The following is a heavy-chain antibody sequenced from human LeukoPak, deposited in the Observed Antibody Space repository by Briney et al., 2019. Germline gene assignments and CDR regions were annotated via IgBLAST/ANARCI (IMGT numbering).Heavy chain of an antibody. J-gene: IGHJ6*03. CDR3: ARDHGSRVDYYMDV. CDR2: ISSSSSYI. CDR1: GFTFSSYE. Sequence: GGSLRLSCAASGFTFSSYEMHWVRQAPGKGLEWVSSISSSSSYIYYADSVKGRFTISRDNAKNSLYLQMNSLRAEDTAVYYCARDHGSRVDYYMDVWGKGTTVTVSS. V-gene: IGHV3-21*01.